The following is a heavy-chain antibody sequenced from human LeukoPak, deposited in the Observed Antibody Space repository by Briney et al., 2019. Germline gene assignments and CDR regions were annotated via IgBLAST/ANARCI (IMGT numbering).Heavy chain of an antibody. CDR2: ISYDGSNK. Sequence: GRSLRLSCAASGFTFSSYAMHWVRQAPGKGLEWVAVISYDGSNKYYADSVKGRFTISRDNSKNTLYLQMNSLRDEDTAVYYCARSMVRGVIGSHFDYWGQGTLVTVSS. CDR3: ARSMVRGVIGSHFDY. V-gene: IGHV3-30-3*01. J-gene: IGHJ4*02. CDR1: GFTFSSYA. D-gene: IGHD3-10*01.